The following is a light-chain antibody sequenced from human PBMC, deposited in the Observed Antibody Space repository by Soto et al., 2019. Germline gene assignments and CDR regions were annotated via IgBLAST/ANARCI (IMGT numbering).Light chain of an antibody. CDR1: QSISTY. J-gene: IGKJ1*01. Sequence: DIQMTQSPSSLSASVGDRVTITCRASQSISTYLNWYQQKPGKAPKPLIFAASSLQSGVPSRFSGSGSGTVFTLSISSLQPEDFATYYCQQSYSTSWTFGQGTKVDIK. CDR3: QQSYSTSWT. CDR2: AAS. V-gene: IGKV1-39*01.